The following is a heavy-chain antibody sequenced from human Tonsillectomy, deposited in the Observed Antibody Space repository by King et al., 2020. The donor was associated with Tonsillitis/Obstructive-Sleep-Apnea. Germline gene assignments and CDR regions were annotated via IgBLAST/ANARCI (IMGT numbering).Heavy chain of an antibody. J-gene: IGHJ6*02. Sequence: QLVQSGGGVVQPGRSLRLSCAASGFTFSSYAMHWVRQAPGKGLEWVAVKSYDGSHKYYADSVKGRFTISRDNSKNTLYLQMNSLRAEDTAVYYCVRDGYNPGDAMDVWGQGTTVTVSS. V-gene: IGHV3-30*04. CDR1: GFTFSSYA. CDR3: VRDGYNPGDAMDV. D-gene: IGHD5-24*01. CDR2: KSYDGSHK.